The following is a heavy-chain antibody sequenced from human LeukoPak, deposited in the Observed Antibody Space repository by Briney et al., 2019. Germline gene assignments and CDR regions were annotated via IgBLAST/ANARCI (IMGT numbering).Heavy chain of an antibody. Sequence: GGSLRLSCAASGFTFDDYAMHWVRHAPGKGLEWVSLISGDGGSTYYADSVKGRFTISRDNSKNSLYLQMNSLRTEDTALYYCSNWFDPWGQGTLVTVSS. V-gene: IGHV3-43*02. CDR1: GFTFDDYA. CDR3: SNWFDP. CDR2: ISGDGGST. J-gene: IGHJ5*02.